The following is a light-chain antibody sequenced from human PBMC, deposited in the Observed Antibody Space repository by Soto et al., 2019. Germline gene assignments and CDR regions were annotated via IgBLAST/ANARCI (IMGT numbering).Light chain of an antibody. J-gene: IGKJ1*01. CDR3: QHYNSYSEA. CDR1: QTFSSW. Sequence: DIQMTKAPSTLSGSVGDRVTITCRASQTFSSWLAWYQQKPGKSPKLLIYKASTLKSGVPSRFSGSGSGTEFTLTISSLQPDDFATYYCQHYNSYSEAFGQGTKVDIK. CDR2: KAS. V-gene: IGKV1-5*03.